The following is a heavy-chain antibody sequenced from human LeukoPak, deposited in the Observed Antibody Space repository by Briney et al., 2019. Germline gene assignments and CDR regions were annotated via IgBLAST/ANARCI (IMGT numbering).Heavy chain of an antibody. CDR1: GYTFTGYY. CDR3: ARENGGKDY. CDR2: INPSGGST. D-gene: IGHD1-1*01. J-gene: IGHJ4*02. Sequence: ASVKVSCKASGYTFTGYYMHLVRQAPRQGLEGMGIINPSGGSTSYPQKFQGRVTMTRDTSTSTVYMQLSSLRSEDTAVYYCARENGGKDYWGQGTLVTVSS. V-gene: IGHV1-46*01.